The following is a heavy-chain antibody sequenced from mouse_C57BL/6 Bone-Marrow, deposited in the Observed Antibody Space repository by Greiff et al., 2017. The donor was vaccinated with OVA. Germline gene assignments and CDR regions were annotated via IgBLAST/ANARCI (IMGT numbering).Heavy chain of an antibody. CDR1: GFTFSSYA. CDR3: ARGWLLYYAMDY. Sequence: EVKLVESGGGLVKPGGSLKLSCAASGFTFSSYAMSWVRQPPEKRLEWVATISDGGSYTYYPDNVKGRFTISRDNAKNNLYLQMSHLKSEDTAMYYCARGWLLYYAMDYWGQGTSVTVSS. J-gene: IGHJ4*01. V-gene: IGHV5-4*03. D-gene: IGHD2-3*01. CDR2: ISDGGSYT.